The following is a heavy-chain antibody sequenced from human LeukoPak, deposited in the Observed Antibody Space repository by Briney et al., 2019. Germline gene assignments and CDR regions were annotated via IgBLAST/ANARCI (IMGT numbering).Heavy chain of an antibody. CDR2: MNPNSGNT. J-gene: IGHJ6*02. CDR3: ARGRDYDILTGYYNWYYYGMDV. Sequence: ASVKVSCKASGYTFTSYDINWVRQATGQGLEWMGWMNPNSGNTGYAQKFQGRVTMTRDTSISTAYMELSRLRSDDTAVYYCARGRDYDILTGYYNWYYYGMDVWGQGTTVTVSS. V-gene: IGHV1-8*01. D-gene: IGHD3-9*01. CDR1: GYTFTSYD.